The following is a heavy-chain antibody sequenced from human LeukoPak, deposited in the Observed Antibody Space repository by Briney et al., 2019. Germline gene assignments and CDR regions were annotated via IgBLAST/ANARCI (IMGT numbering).Heavy chain of an antibody. J-gene: IGHJ4*02. Sequence: PGGSLRLSCAASGFTFTSSAVSWVRQAPGKGLEWVSAISGSGDSTYYADSVKGRFTISRDNSKNTLYLQMNSLRAEDTAVYYCAKAAYYGSGSPLYYFDYWGQGTLVTVSS. CDR1: GFTFTSSA. V-gene: IGHV3-23*01. CDR3: AKAAYYGSGSPLYYFDY. CDR2: ISGSGDST. D-gene: IGHD3-10*01.